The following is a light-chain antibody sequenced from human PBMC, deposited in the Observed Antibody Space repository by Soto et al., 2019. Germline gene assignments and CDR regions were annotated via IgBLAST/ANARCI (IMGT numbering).Light chain of an antibody. CDR2: EGS. CDR3: CSYASCSTYV. Sequence: QSALTQPASVSGSPGQSITISCTGTSNDIGNYNLVSWYQQHPGKAPKLMIYEGSKRPSGVSNRFSGSKSGNTASLTLSGLQAEDEADYYCCSYASCSTYVFGTGTKLTVL. CDR1: SNDIGNYNL. V-gene: IGLV2-23*01. J-gene: IGLJ1*01.